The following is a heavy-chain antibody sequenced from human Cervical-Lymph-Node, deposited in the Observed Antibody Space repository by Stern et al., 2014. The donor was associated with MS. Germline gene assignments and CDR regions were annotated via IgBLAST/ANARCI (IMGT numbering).Heavy chain of an antibody. CDR3: ATGAHGMDV. J-gene: IGHJ6*02. V-gene: IGHV1-69*01. CDR1: GDTLSTHT. D-gene: IGHD3-10*01. CDR2: IIPVFDAP. Sequence: QVQLGQSGAEVKKVGSSVKVSCKASGDTLSTHTINWVRQAPGPGLEWMGGIIPVFDAPHHDQKFQGGVRITTDEITNTAHMELSGLRSEDTAIYYCATGAHGMDVWGQGTAVTVSS.